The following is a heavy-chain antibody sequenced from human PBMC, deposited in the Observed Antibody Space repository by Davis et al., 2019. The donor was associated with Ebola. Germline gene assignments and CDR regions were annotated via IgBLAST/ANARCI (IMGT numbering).Heavy chain of an antibody. V-gene: IGHV3-30*03. CDR3: VRVIRSGKDWHLDL. Sequence: GESLKISCAASGFTFSSYGMHWVRQAPGKGLEWVAVISYDGSNKYYADSVKGRFTISRDDSKNSLYLQMNSLETDDTGVYYCVRVIRSGKDWHLDLWGRGSLVTVSS. D-gene: IGHD4-23*01. CDR1: GFTFSSYG. CDR2: ISYDGSNK. J-gene: IGHJ2*01.